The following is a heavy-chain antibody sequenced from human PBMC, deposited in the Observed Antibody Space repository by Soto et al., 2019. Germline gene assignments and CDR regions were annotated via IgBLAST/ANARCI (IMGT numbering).Heavy chain of an antibody. CDR2: ISGSGGST. CDR3: AKWVVATMSRERYYFDY. D-gene: IGHD5-12*01. V-gene: IGHV3-23*01. CDR1: GFTFSSYA. J-gene: IGHJ4*02. Sequence: GGSLRLSCAASGFTFSSYAMSWVRQAPGKGLEWVSAISGSGGSTYYADSVKGRFTISRDNSKNTLYLQMNSLRAEDTAVYYCAKWVVATMSRERYYFDYWGQGTLVTVSS.